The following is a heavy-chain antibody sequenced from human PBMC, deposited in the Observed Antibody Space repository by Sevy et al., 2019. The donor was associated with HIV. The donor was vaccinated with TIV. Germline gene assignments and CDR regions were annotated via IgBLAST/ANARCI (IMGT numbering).Heavy chain of an antibody. Sequence: GGSLRLSCAASGFTFSSYWMSWVRQAPGKGLEWVANIKQDGSEKYYVDSVKGRFPIPRDNAKNSLYLQMNSLRAEDTAVYYCARDRPSYEFVVGPAGPSYYFDYWGQGTLVTVSS. D-gene: IGHD2-2*01. CDR1: GFTFSSYW. V-gene: IGHV3-7*01. J-gene: IGHJ4*02. CDR3: ARDRPSYEFVVGPAGPSYYFDY. CDR2: IKQDGSEK.